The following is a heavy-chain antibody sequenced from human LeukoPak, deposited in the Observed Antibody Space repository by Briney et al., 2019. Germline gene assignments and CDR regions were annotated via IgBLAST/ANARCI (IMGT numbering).Heavy chain of an antibody. V-gene: IGHV1-69*13. CDR1: GGTFSSYA. J-gene: IGHJ3*02. CDR2: IIPIFGTA. CDR3: ARATSNSSSRSDHAFDI. Sequence: ASVKVSCKASGGTFSSYAISWVRQAPGQGLEWMGGIIPIFGTANYAQKFQGRVTITADESTSTAYMELSSLRSEDTAVYYYARATSNSSSRSDHAFDIWGQGTMVTVSS. D-gene: IGHD6-13*01.